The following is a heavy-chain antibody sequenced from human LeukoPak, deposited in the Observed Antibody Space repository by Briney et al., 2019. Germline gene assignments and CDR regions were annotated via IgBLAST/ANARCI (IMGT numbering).Heavy chain of an antibody. CDR3: ARDRRELLRAKYFDY. CDR2: LKQDGSEI. V-gene: IGHV3-7*01. CDR1: GFTFSSFA. D-gene: IGHD1-26*01. J-gene: IGHJ4*02. Sequence: LAGGSLRLSCAASGFTFSSFAMSWVRQAPGKGLEWVGNLKQDGSEIYYLDSVKGRFTISRDNAKNSLYLQMNSLRAEDTAVYYCARDRRELLRAKYFDYWGQGTLVTVSS.